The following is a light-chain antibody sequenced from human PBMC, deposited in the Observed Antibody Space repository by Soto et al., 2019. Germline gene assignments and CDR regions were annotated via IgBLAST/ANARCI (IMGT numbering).Light chain of an antibody. CDR3: LQYGRSPYT. CDR2: DTS. J-gene: IGKJ2*01. Sequence: EMVLTQSPGTLSLSPGERVTLSCRASQGVSSSCLAWYQQKPGQAPRLLIHDTSSRATGTPDRFSGSGSATDFTLTISSLEPEDFAVYYCLQYGRSPYTFGQGTKLEI. V-gene: IGKV3-20*01. CDR1: QGVSSSC.